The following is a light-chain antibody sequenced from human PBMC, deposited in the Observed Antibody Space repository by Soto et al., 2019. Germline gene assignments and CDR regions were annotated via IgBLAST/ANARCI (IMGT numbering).Light chain of an antibody. CDR1: SSDVGGYNY. J-gene: IGLJ1*01. Sequence: QSVLIQPASVSGSPGQSITISCTGTSSDVGGYNYVSWYQLHPGKAPKLMVYEVSNRPSGVSNRFSGSKSGNTASLTISGLQAEEEADYYCSSYTRSGTYVFGTGTKVTVL. CDR2: EVS. CDR3: SSYTRSGTYV. V-gene: IGLV2-14*01.